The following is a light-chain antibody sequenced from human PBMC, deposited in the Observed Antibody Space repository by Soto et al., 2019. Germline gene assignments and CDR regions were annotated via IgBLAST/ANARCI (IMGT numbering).Light chain of an antibody. CDR3: HQYGMSPQT. CDR1: QSVSDTH. V-gene: IGKV3-20*01. J-gene: IGKJ1*01. CDR2: DAS. Sequence: EIVLTQSPATLSLSPGESATLSCRASQSVSDTHVAWYQQRPGQAPRLLIYDASRRDIGVPDRFSGSGSGTDFTLTISGLEPEDFAVYFCHQYGMSPQTFGQGTKVDVK.